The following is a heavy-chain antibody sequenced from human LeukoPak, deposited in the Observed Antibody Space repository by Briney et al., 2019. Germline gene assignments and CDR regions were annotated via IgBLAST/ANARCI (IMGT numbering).Heavy chain of an antibody. CDR3: ARDRRTVAEGFYWYFDL. D-gene: IGHD6-19*01. V-gene: IGHV6-1*01. CDR1: GDSVSINSAA. Sequence: SQTLSLTFAISGDSVSINSAAWNWIRQSPSRGLEWLGRTYYRSKWYNDYAVSVKSRITINPDTSKNQFSLQLNSVTPEDTAVYYCARDRRTVAEGFYWYFDLWGRGTLVTVSS. J-gene: IGHJ2*01. CDR2: TYYRSKWYN.